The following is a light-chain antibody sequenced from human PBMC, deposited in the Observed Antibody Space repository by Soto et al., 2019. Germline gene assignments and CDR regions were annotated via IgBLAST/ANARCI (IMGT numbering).Light chain of an antibody. CDR2: DAS. J-gene: IGKJ1*01. CDR1: QSVSSY. V-gene: IGKV3-11*01. CDR3: HQRGNWPRT. Sequence: EIVLTQSPATLSLSPGERATLSCRASQSVSSYLGWYQQRPGQAPRLLIYDASNRATGIPARFSGSGSGTDFTLTISSLEPEEFAVYYCHQRGNWPRTFGQGTKVEV.